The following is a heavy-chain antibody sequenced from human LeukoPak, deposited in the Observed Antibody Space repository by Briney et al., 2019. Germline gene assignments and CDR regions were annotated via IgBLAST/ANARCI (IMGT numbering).Heavy chain of an antibody. Sequence: KPSETLSLTCTVSHYSISNGYYRGWIRQPPGKGLEWLGNIYHSGNTYYNPSLKSRVAISVDTSKNQFYLKVTSVTAADTAVYYCARTPAAMTRFDYWGQGTLVTVSS. D-gene: IGHD2-2*01. J-gene: IGHJ4*02. CDR3: ARTPAAMTRFDY. V-gene: IGHV4-38-2*02. CDR1: HYSISNGYY. CDR2: IYHSGNT.